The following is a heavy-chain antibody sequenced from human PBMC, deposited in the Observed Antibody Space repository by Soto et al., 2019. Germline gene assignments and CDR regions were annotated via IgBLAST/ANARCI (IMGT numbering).Heavy chain of an antibody. V-gene: IGHV4-31*02. CDR3: ARAVATVTMVWFDP. CDR1: GGSISSGGYY. D-gene: IGHD4-4*01. CDR2: IYYSGST. J-gene: IGHJ5*02. Sequence: SETLSLTCTVPGGSISSGGYYWSWIRQHPGKGLEWIGYIYYSGSTYYNPSLKSRVTISVDTSKNQFSLKLSSVTAADTAVYYCARAVATVTMVWFDPWGQGTLVTAPQ.